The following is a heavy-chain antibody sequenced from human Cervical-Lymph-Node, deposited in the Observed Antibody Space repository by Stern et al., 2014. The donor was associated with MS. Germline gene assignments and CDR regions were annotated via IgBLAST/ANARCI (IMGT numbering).Heavy chain of an antibody. Sequence: EVQLVQSGAEVKKPGESLRISCKGSGYSFSSYWIGWVRQTPGEGLEWMGIIYPGDSDPRYSPSFQGQVTIAADKSISTAYLQWSSLKASDTAMYYCARHGSIGARQNWFDPWGQGTLVTVSS. CDR2: IYPGDSDP. J-gene: IGHJ5*02. D-gene: IGHD1-26*01. CDR3: ARHGSIGARQNWFDP. CDR1: GYSFSSYW. V-gene: IGHV5-51*01.